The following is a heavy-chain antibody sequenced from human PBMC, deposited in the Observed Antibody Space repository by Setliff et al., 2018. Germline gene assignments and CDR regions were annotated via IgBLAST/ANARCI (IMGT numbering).Heavy chain of an antibody. CDR1: GYSFTSHY. J-gene: IGHJ4*02. Sequence: ASVKVSCKTSGYSFTSHYMHWVRQAPGQGLEWMGIINPGGLSSSSTQKFEGRVTMTMDTSTSTVYMELNSLTSDDTAVYYCARAGLAAAGRKGVFDHWGQGTLVTVSS. CDR3: ARAGLAAAGRKGVFDH. CDR2: INPGGLSS. D-gene: IGHD6-25*01. V-gene: IGHV1-46*01.